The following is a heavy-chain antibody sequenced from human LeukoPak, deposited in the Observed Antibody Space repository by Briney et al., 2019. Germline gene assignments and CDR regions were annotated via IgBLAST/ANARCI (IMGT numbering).Heavy chain of an antibody. J-gene: IGHJ4*02. Sequence: ASVKVSCKASVGTFSSYAISWVRQAPGQGLEWMGGIIPIFGTANYAQKCQGRVTITTDESTSTAYMELSSLRSEDTAVYYCARGPELERFDYWGQGTLVTVSS. D-gene: IGHD1-1*01. CDR3: ARGPELERFDY. V-gene: IGHV1-69*05. CDR1: VGTFSSYA. CDR2: IIPIFGTA.